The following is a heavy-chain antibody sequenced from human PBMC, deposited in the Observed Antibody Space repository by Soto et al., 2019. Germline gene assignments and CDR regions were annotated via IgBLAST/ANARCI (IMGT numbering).Heavy chain of an antibody. CDR2: ISDYNGKT. Sequence: AAVKVSCKASGYTLPNYDINWVRQAPGQGLEWMGWISDYNGKTHYAQKLQGRVTMTTDTSTSTAYMELRSLRSDDTAVYCCARGLRNDRGDTFDIWGQGTMVSASS. D-gene: IGHD1-1*01. V-gene: IGHV1-18*01. CDR1: GYTLPNYD. CDR3: ARGLRNDRGDTFDI. J-gene: IGHJ3*02.